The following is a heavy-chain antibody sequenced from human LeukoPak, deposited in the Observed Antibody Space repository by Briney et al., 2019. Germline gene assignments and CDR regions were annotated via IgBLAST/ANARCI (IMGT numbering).Heavy chain of an antibody. CDR2: IYPRDSET. CDR3: ARLFNWNLDY. D-gene: IGHD1-20*01. Sequence: GESLKISCQASGYKFDIYWIGWVRQRPGKGLEWMGIIYPRDSETRFSPSLQGQVIISADTSLNTTSLEWTGLQASDTAIYYCARLFNWNLDYWGQGDLVTVSS. V-gene: IGHV5-51*01. J-gene: IGHJ4*02. CDR1: GYKFDIYW.